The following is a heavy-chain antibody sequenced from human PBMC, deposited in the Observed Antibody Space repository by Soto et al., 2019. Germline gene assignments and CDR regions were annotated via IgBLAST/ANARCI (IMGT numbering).Heavy chain of an antibody. D-gene: IGHD1-26*01. J-gene: IGHJ4*02. Sequence: SLRLSCAVSXFLVNNYDISWVRQAPGKGLEWVSGISGSDGSTSYADSVKGRFTISGDNSKNTLFLQMNSLRAADTAIYYCAKRASSGTYFDYWGQGTLVTVSS. CDR3: AKRASSGTYFDY. CDR2: ISGSDGST. V-gene: IGHV3-23*01. CDR1: XFLVNNYD.